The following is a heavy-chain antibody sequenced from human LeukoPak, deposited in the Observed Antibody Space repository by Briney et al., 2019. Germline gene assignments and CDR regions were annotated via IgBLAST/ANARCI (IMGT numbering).Heavy chain of an antibody. D-gene: IGHD6-19*01. CDR3: ARDAVAGISFPGDYYYYYMDV. CDR2: INPSGGST. J-gene: IGHJ6*03. CDR1: GYTFTSYY. Sequence: GASVKVSCKASGYTFTSYYMHWVRQAPGQGLEWMGIINPSGGSTSYAQKFQGRVTMTRDTSTSTVYMELSSLRSEDTAVYYCARDAVAGISFPGDYYYYYMDVWGKGTTVTVSS. V-gene: IGHV1-46*01.